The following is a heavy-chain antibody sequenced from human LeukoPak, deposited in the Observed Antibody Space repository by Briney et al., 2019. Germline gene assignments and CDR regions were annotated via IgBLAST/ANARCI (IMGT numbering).Heavy chain of an antibody. CDR1: GFRFIGYA. Sequence: GGSLRLSCAASGFRFIGYAMHWVRQAPGQGLEWVAGISFDGSNEYYTDSEKGRFTISRDNSKDTLFLQLNSLTAADTAMYFCAKASVAIPQYCNSWGQGTLVTVSS. CDR3: AKASVAIPQYCNS. V-gene: IGHV3-30*04. J-gene: IGHJ5*02. CDR2: ISFDGSNE. D-gene: IGHD2-2*02.